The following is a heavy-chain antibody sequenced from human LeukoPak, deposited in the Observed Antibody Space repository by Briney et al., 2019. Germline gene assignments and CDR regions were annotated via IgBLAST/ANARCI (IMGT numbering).Heavy chain of an antibody. Sequence: GGSLRLSCAASGFTFSNAWMNWVRQAPGKGLEWVSGISPSTGSTYYADSVKGRFTISKDNSRDTLYLQMDSLRAEDTALYYCAKYLEMTTINPRLGFDYWGQGTLVTVSS. CDR2: ISPSTGST. J-gene: IGHJ4*02. D-gene: IGHD5-24*01. CDR3: AKYLEMTTINPRLGFDY. CDR1: GFTFSNAW. V-gene: IGHV3-23*01.